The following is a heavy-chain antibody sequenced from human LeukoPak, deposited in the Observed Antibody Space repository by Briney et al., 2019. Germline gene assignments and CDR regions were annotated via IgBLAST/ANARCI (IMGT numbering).Heavy chain of an antibody. Sequence: GASVKVSCKASGGTFSSYAISWVRQAPGQGLEWMGGIIPIFGTANYAQKFQGRVTITTDESTSTVYMELSSLRSEDTAVYYCARGATVDWSSGWDYWGQGTLVTVSS. CDR2: IIPIFGTA. J-gene: IGHJ4*02. CDR1: GGTFSSYA. CDR3: ARGATVDWSSGWDY. V-gene: IGHV1-69*05. D-gene: IGHD6-19*01.